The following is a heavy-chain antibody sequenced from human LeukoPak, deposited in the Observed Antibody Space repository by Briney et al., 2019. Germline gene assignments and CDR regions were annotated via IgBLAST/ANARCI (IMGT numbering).Heavy chain of an antibody. J-gene: IGHJ4*02. CDR2: IRQHGSET. CDR1: GFTFSSYW. V-gene: IGHV3-7*01. CDR3: ARVIDRYYADY. Sequence: GGSLRLSCAASGFTFSSYWMSWVRQAPGKGLEWAANIRQHGSETHYVDSVKGRFTISRDNAKNSLYLQMNSLRAEDTAVYYCARVIDRYYADYWGGGTLVTVSS. D-gene: IGHD3-3*01.